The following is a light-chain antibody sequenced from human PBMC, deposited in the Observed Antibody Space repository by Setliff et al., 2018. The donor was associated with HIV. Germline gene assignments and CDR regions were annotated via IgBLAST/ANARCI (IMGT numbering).Light chain of an antibody. Sequence: PGQSVTISCTGTSGDVGGYNYVSWYQQHPGKAPKLIIYEVNQRPSGVPDRFSGSKSGDTASLTVSGLQAEDEADYFCSSYAGNNIYVFGTGTKVTVL. CDR2: EVN. J-gene: IGLJ1*01. V-gene: IGLV2-8*01. CDR3: SSYAGNNIYV. CDR1: SGDVGGYNY.